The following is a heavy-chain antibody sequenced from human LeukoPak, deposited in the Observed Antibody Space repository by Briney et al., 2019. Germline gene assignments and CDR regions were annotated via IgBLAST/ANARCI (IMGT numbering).Heavy chain of an antibody. D-gene: IGHD5-18*01. Sequence: ASVKVSCQTSGYIFSNYDINWVRQAPGEGLEWMGWVKSTSGSTAIARRFQGRVSMTRDTSTNTAHMERSGLTSEDTAVFYCARGVRGGAGVYSYGFYFDYWGQGTPLIVSS. CDR3: ARGVRGGAGVYSYGFYFDY. CDR1: GYIFSNYD. J-gene: IGHJ4*02. V-gene: IGHV1-8*01. CDR2: VKSTSGST.